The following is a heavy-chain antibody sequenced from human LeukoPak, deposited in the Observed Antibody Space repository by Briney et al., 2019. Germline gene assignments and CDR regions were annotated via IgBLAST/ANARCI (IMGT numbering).Heavy chain of an antibody. CDR1: GGSFSGYY. J-gene: IGHJ4*02. CDR3: ARGESGSYRRFFDY. D-gene: IGHD1-26*01. CDR2: IYHSGST. V-gene: IGHV4-34*01. Sequence: SETLSLTCAVYGGSFSGYYWSWIRQPPGKGLEWIGEIYHSGSTNYNPSLKSRVTISVDKSKNQFSLKLSSVTAADTAVYYCARGESGSYRRFFDYWGQGTLATVSS.